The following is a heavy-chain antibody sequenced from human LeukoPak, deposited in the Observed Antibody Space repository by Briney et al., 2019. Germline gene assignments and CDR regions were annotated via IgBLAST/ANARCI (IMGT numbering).Heavy chain of an antibody. CDR2: IYYSGST. V-gene: IGHV4-31*03. Sequence: SEALSLICTVSGGSISRGCYDWSWIGPHPGKGLEWIGYIYYSGSTYYNPSLKSRVNISVDTSKNQFSLTLSSATAADTAVYYCARDSGSGDLGYWGQGTLVTVSS. CDR3: ARDSGSGDLGY. J-gene: IGHJ4*02. CDR1: GGSISRGCYD. D-gene: IGHD3-10*01.